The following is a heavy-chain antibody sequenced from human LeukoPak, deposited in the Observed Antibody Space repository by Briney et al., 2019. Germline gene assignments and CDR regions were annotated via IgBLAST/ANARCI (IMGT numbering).Heavy chain of an antibody. J-gene: IGHJ6*02. CDR2: ISSSSSYT. CDR1: GFIFSHYG. CDR3: ARAPHYSNYGPYYYGMDV. Sequence: PGGSLRLSCAASGFIFSHYGMHWIRQAPGKGLEWVSYISSSSSYTNYADSVKGRFTISRDNAKNSLYLQMNSLRAEDTAVYYCARAPHYSNYGPYYYGMDVWGQGTTVTVSS. V-gene: IGHV3-11*06. D-gene: IGHD4-11*01.